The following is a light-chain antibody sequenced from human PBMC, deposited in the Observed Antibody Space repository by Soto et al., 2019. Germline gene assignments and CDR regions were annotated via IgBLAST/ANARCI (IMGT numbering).Light chain of an antibody. J-gene: IGKJ5*01. V-gene: IGKV1-39*01. CDR1: QSIGSY. CDR3: QQSRNFPRT. CDR2: AAA. Sequence: DIQMTQSPSALSASVGDRVTITCRASQSIGSYLSWYQQKPGKAPKLLIYAAASLQTGVPSRFSGGGSGTHFTLTINSLQPKDFATYYCQQSRNFPRTFGQGTRLEIK.